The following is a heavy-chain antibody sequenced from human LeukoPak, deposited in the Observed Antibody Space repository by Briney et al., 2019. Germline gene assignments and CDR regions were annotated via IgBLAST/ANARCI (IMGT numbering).Heavy chain of an antibody. Sequence: PSQTLSLTCTVSGVSINSGGYYWSWIRQHPGKGLEWIGYIYYSGSTYYNPSLKSRVTISVDTSKNQFSLELSSVTAADTAVYYCVKTYYDILTGYRPFDYWGQGTLVTVSS. V-gene: IGHV4-31*03. CDR1: GVSINSGGYY. CDR3: VKTYYDILTGYRPFDY. CDR2: IYYSGST. J-gene: IGHJ4*02. D-gene: IGHD3-9*01.